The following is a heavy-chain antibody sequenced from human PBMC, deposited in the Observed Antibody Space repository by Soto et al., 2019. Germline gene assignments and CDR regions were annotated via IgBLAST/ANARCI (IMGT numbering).Heavy chain of an antibody. Sequence: GGSLRLSCAASGFTFSSYAMSWVRQAPGWGLEWVASISGGGGTTSYADSVKGRFTISRDNSKNTLYLQMNSLRAEDTAVYYCAKDRGPPPIYWGQGTLVTVSS. CDR2: ISGGGGTT. J-gene: IGHJ4*02. V-gene: IGHV3-23*01. CDR1: GFTFSSYA. CDR3: AKDRGPPPIY.